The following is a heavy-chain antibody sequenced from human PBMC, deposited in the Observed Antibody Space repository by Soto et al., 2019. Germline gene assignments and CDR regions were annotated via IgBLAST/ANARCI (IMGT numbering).Heavy chain of an antibody. V-gene: IGHV4-4*02. Sequence: VQLQESGPGLEKPSGTLSLTCAVSSGSISSSNWWSWVRQPPGKGLEWIGEIHHSGSTNYNPSLKSRVTISIDKSKNQFSLNLKSVTAADTAVYYCAKKGQSSSLDFWGQGTLVSVSS. CDR3: AKKGQSSSLDF. CDR2: IHHSGST. D-gene: IGHD2-15*01. CDR1: SGSISSSNW. J-gene: IGHJ4*02.